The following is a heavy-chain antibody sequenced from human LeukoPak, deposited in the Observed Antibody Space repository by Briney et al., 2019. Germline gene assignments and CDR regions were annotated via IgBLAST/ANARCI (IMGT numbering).Heavy chain of an antibody. CDR2: IYYSGST. Sequence: PSETLSLTCTVSGGSIRSGSHYWAWIRQPPGKGLEWIGSIYYSGSTYYNPSLENRVTISIDTSKNHFSLKLSSLSAADTSVYYCARRDDSGGNLIDLWGQGTLVTVS. J-gene: IGHJ4*02. CDR3: ARRDDSGGNLIDL. CDR1: GGSIRSGSHY. V-gene: IGHV4-39*02. D-gene: IGHD3-22*01.